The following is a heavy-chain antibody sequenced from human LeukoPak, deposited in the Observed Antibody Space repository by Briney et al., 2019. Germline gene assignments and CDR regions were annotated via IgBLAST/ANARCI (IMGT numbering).Heavy chain of an antibody. CDR3: AKGGPIAAADTRDYFYDSSGYDPDY. V-gene: IGHV3-30*02. Sequence: GGSLRLSCAASGFIFSTYGMHWVRQAPGKGLEWVALIRYDGSNKYYADSVKGRFTISRDNSKNTLYLQMNSLRAEDTAVYYCAKGGPIAAADTRDYFYDSSGYDPDYWGQGTLVTVSS. D-gene: IGHD3-22*01. J-gene: IGHJ4*02. CDR2: IRYDGSNK. CDR1: GFIFSTYG.